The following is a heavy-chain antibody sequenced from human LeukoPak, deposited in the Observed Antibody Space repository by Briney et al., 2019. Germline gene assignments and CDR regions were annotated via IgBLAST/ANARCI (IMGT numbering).Heavy chain of an antibody. J-gene: IGHJ3*02. Sequence: GTSVKVSCKPSGGSFSSYSISWVRQAPGQGLEWMGGIIPIFGTANYAQKSQGRVTITADKSTSTAYTELSILRSEDTAVYYCAASVAGYSPDAFDIWGQGTMVTVSS. D-gene: IGHD6-13*01. V-gene: IGHV1-69*06. CDR1: GGSFSSYS. CDR3: AASVAGYSPDAFDI. CDR2: IIPIFGTA.